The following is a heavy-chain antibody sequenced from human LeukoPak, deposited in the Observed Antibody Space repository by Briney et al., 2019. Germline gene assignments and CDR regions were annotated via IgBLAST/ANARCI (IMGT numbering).Heavy chain of an antibody. V-gene: IGHV1-2*02. Sequence: ASVKVSCKASGYTFTGYYMQWVRQAPGQGLEWMGWINPNSGGTNYAQKFQGRVTMTRSTSISTAYMELSRLRSDDTAVYYCARDPSTAMADPGYWFDPWGQGTLVTVSS. CDR3: ARDPSTAMADPGYWFDP. CDR1: GYTFTGYY. D-gene: IGHD5-18*01. J-gene: IGHJ5*02. CDR2: INPNSGGT.